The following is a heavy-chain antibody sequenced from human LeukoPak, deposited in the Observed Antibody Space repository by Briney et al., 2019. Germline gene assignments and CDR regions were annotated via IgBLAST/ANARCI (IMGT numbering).Heavy chain of an antibody. Sequence: PSETLSLTCTVSGGPISSYYWSWLRQPAGKGLEWIGRIYTSGSTNYNPSLKSRVTMSVDTSKNQFSLKLSSVTAADTAVYYCARGDPLFSFDYWGQGTLVTVSS. V-gene: IGHV4-4*07. D-gene: IGHD2-21*01. J-gene: IGHJ4*02. CDR3: ARGDPLFSFDY. CDR1: GGPISSYY. CDR2: IYTSGST.